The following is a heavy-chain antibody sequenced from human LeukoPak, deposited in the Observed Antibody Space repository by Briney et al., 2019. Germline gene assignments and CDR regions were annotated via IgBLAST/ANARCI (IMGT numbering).Heavy chain of an antibody. V-gene: IGHV3-74*01. CDR2: INSDGSST. J-gene: IGHJ5*02. CDR3: ATVLLVDIYRFDP. CDR1: GFTFSSYC. D-gene: IGHD2-2*03. Sequence: GGSLRLSCAASGFTFSSYCMHWVRQAPGKGLVWVSRINSDGSSTSYAYSVKGRSTISRDNAKNTLYLQMNSLRAEDTAVYYCATVLLVDIYRFDPWGQGTLVTVSS.